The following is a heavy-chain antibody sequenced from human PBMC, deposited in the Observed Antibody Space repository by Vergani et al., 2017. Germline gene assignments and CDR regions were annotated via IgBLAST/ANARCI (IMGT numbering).Heavy chain of an antibody. J-gene: IGHJ6*02. CDR3: ARQKAKYGYYPYYYYYGMDV. V-gene: IGHV4-39*01. D-gene: IGHD3-22*01. CDR2: IYYSGST. Sequence: QLQLQESGPGLVKPSETLSLTCTVSGGSISSSSYYWGWIRQPPGKGLEWIGSIYYSGSTHYNPSLKSRVTISVDTSKNQFSLKLSSVTAADTAVYYCARQKAKYGYYPYYYYYGMDVWGQGTTVTVSS. CDR1: GGSISSSSYY.